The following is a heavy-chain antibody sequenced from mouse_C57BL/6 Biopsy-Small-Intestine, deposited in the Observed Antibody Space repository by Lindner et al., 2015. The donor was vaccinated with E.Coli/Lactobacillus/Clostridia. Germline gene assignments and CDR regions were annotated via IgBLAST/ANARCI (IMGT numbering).Heavy chain of an antibody. CDR1: VFNIKDYY. V-gene: IGHV14-2*01. J-gene: IGHJ2*01. D-gene: IGHD3-2*02. Sequence: VQLQESGAELVKPGASVKLSCTASVFNIKDYYMHWVKQRTEQGLEWIGRIDPENGETRYAPKFQGKATITPDTSSNTAYLQLTSLTSEDTAVYYCTRGRWGSGFFDYWGQGTTLTVSS. CDR2: IDPENGET. CDR3: TRGRWGSGFFDY.